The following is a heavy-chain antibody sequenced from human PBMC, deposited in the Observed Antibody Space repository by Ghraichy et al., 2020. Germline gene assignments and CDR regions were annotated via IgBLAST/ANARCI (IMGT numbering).Heavy chain of an antibody. CDR1: GFNFGDFA. Sequence: GGSLRLSCAMSGFNFGDFAVGWVRQAPGKGLEWVSSIARSGSADYTDSVKGRFTISRDNSKNILYLHMSSLRAEDTATYYCARYSGWDPSSYFFKSWGQGTLVNVYS. V-gene: IGHV3-23*01. CDR3: ARYSGWDPSSYFFKS. J-gene: IGHJ5*02. D-gene: IGHD3-9*01. CDR2: IARSGSA.